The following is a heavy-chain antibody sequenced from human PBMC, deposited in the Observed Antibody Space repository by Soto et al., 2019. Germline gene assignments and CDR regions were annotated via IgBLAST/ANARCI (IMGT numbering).Heavy chain of an antibody. D-gene: IGHD3-10*01. J-gene: IGHJ5*02. Sequence: GGSLRLSCAASGFTFSSYGMHWVRQAPGKGLEWVAVISYGGSNKYYADSVKGRFTISRDNSKNTLYLQMNSLRAEDTAVYYCPKHHYYHASGSLHWLDTWGQGTLVTVSS. CDR1: GFTFSSYG. CDR3: PKHHYYHASGSLHWLDT. CDR2: ISYGGSNK. V-gene: IGHV3-30*18.